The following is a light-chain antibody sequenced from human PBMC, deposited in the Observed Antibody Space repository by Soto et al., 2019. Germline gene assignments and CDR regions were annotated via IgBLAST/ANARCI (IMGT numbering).Light chain of an antibody. V-gene: IGKV3-15*01. CDR1: QSLTRN. J-gene: IGKJ1*01. CDR2: GAS. Sequence: CTARLSVSPGDGVTHYCRASQSLTRNLAWYQHKPGQSPRLLIYGASARATGIPARFSGGGSGAEYTLGLRSLHSGDFAVHYCQRYYKSARTLAQGTKVDIK. CDR3: QRYYKSART.